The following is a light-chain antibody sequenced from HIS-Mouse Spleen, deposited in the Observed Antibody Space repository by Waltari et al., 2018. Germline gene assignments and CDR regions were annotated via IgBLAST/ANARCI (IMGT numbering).Light chain of an antibody. CDR1: KLGDKY. CDR3: RAWDSSTV. CDR2: QDS. J-gene: IGLJ2*01. Sequence: SYELTQPPSVSVSPGQTASITCSGDKLGDKYACWYQRKPGQSPVLVIYQDSKRPSGIPERFSGSNSGNTATLTISGTQAMDEADYYCRAWDSSTVFGGGTKLTVL. V-gene: IGLV3-1*01.